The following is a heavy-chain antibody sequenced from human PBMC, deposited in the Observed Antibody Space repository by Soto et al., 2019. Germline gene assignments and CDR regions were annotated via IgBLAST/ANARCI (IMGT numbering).Heavy chain of an antibody. CDR2: ISSSSSTI. D-gene: IGHD2-15*01. Sequence: GGSLRLSCAASGFTFSTYSMNWVRQAPGKGLEWVSYISSSSSTIFYTDSVKGRFTVSRDNAKNSLYLQMNSLRAEDTALYYCARAITGYCSGGSCPSDAFDIWGQGTMVTVSS. V-gene: IGHV3-48*04. CDR3: ARAITGYCSGGSCPSDAFDI. J-gene: IGHJ3*02. CDR1: GFTFSTYS.